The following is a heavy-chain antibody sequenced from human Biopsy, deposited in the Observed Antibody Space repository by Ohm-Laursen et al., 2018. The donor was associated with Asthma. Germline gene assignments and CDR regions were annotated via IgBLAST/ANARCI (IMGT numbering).Heavy chain of an antibody. CDR2: IWYDGINK. Sequence: SLRFSCTASGFSFSSYAMHWVRQAPGKGLEWLALIWYDGINKFYADSVKGRITASRDQSKSTLYLQINSLRADDTAVYYCARDFGNRYSETHLEYWGQGTLATVSS. CDR3: ARDFGNRYSETHLEY. V-gene: IGHV3-33*01. J-gene: IGHJ4*02. CDR1: GFSFSSYA. D-gene: IGHD3-10*01.